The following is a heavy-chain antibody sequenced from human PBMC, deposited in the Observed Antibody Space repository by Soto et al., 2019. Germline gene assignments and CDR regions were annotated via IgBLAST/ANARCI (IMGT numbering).Heavy chain of an antibody. Sequence: GESLKISCAASTSGFGGSNYMTWVRQAPGKGLEWVSVIYRDGNTYYVDSVKGRFTISRDNSKNTLYLQMNSLRGEDTAVYYCARGRFGMDVWGQGTTVTVSS. CDR2: IYRDGNT. V-gene: IGHV3-53*01. CDR1: TSGFGGSNY. CDR3: ARGRFGMDV. J-gene: IGHJ6*02.